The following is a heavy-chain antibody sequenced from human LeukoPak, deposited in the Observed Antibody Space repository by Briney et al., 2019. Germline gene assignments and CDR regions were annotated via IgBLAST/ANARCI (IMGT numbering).Heavy chain of an antibody. Sequence: SGTLSLTCAVSGGAISSTNCWNWVRQPPGKGLEWMGEIYHSGSTNYNPSLKSRVTISEDKSKNQFSLRLSSVSAADTAVYYCAGRLVGSGGRFDYWGQGTLVTVSS. CDR3: AGRLVGSGGRFDY. CDR1: GGAISSTNC. V-gene: IGHV4-4*02. CDR2: IYHSGST. J-gene: IGHJ4*02. D-gene: IGHD2-15*01.